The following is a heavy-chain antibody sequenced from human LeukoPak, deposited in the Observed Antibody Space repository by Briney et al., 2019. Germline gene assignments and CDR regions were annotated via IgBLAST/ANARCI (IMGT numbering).Heavy chain of an antibody. CDR2: TYYSGST. V-gene: IGHV4-59*01. Sequence: SETLSLTCTVSGGSISSYYWSWIRQPPGKGLEWIGYTYYSGSTNYNPSLKSRVTISVDTSKNQFSLKLSSVTAADTAVYYCARDGFWGHAFDIWGQGTMVTVSS. CDR3: ARDGFWGHAFDI. CDR1: GGSISSYY. D-gene: IGHD7-27*01. J-gene: IGHJ3*02.